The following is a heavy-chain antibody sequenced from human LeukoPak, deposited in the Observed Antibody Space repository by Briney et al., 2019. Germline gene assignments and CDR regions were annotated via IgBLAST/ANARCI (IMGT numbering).Heavy chain of an antibody. J-gene: IGHJ4*02. CDR2: ISTTGGST. D-gene: IGHD4-23*01. Sequence: PGGSLRLSCAASGFTVSTNYMSWVRQAPGKGLEWVSAISTTGGSTYYADSVKGRLTVSRDNSKNTLPLQMDSLRVEDTALYYCAKDWTTVVTPKGYYFDSWGQGTLVTVSS. CDR1: GFTVSTNY. CDR3: AKDWTTVVTPKGYYFDS. V-gene: IGHV3-23*01.